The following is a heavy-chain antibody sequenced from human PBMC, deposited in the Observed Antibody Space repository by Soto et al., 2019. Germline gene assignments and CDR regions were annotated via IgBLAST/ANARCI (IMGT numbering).Heavy chain of an antibody. CDR1: GGSFSGYY. CDR2: INHSGST. J-gene: IGHJ4*02. V-gene: IGHV4-34*01. Sequence: SSETLSLTCAVYGGSFSGYYWSWIRQPPGKGLEWIGEINHSGSTNYNPSLKSRFTISRDNSRNTLFLQMNSLRTEDTAVYYCAKGQFDSNYFDYWGQGTQVTVSS. D-gene: IGHD3-22*01. CDR3: AKGQFDSNYFDY.